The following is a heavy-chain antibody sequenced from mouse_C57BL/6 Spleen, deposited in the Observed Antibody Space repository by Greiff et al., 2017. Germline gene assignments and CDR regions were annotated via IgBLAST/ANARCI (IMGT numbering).Heavy chain of an antibody. D-gene: IGHD3-2*02. CDR2: IDPSDSET. CDR1: GYTFTSYW. J-gene: IGHJ3*01. Sequence: QVQLHQPGTELVKPGASVKLSCKASGYTFTSYWMHWVKQRPIQGLEWIGNIDPSDSETHYNQKFKDKATLTVDKSSSTAYMQLSSLTSEDSAVYYCAREAKNSWFAYWGQGTLVTVSA. V-gene: IGHV1-52*01. CDR3: AREAKNSWFAY.